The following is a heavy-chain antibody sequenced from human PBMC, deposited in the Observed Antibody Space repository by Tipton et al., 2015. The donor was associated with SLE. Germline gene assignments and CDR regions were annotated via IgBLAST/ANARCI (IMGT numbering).Heavy chain of an antibody. CDR2: ISAYNGNT. V-gene: IGHV1-18*01. J-gene: IGHJ3*02. D-gene: IGHD3-10*01. CDR3: ASSFSLWFGEFDAFDI. CDR1: GYTFTSYG. Sequence: QLVQSGGEVKKPGASVKVSCKASGYTFTSYGISWVRQAPGQGLEWMGWISAYNGNTNYAQKLQGRVTMTTDTSTSTAYMELRSLRSDDTAVYYCASSFSLWFGEFDAFDIWGQGTMVTVSS.